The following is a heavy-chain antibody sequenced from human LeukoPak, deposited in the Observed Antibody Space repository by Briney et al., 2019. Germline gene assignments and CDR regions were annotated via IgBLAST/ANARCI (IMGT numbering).Heavy chain of an antibody. CDR1: GGSISSHY. J-gene: IGHJ4*02. D-gene: IGHD3-22*01. V-gene: IGHV4-59*11. CDR2: IYYSGTT. CDR3: ARVGDYYDSSGYYYSHNY. Sequence: PSETLSLTCTVSGGSISSHYWSWIRQPPGKGLEWIGYIYYSGTTNYNPSLKSRVTISVDTSKNQFSLKLSSVTAAETAVYYCARVGDYYDSSGYYYSHNYWGQGTLVTVSS.